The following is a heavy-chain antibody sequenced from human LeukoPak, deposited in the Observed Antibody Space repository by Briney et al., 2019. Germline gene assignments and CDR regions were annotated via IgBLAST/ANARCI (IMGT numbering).Heavy chain of an antibody. CDR2: IRSKANSYAT. D-gene: IGHD3-10*01. Sequence: PGGSLRLSCAPSRFTFSGSAMHWVRQAFEKGLEWVGRIRSKANSYATAYAASVKGRFTISRDDSKNTAYLQMSSLKTEDTAVYYCTRLAPAPGSGNYDNEGSRMKANTYYYYMDVWGKGTTVTVSS. CDR3: TRLAPAPGSGNYDNEGSRMKANTYYYYMDV. CDR1: RFTFSGSA. V-gene: IGHV3-73*01. J-gene: IGHJ6*03.